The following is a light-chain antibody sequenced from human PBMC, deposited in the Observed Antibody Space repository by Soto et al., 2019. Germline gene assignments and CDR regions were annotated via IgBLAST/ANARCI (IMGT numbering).Light chain of an antibody. Sequence: IAMSQSPATLSVSAGERATLSCRASQSVSNNLARYQQKPGQAPRLLIYGASTRATGIPARFSGSGSGTEFTLTISSLQSEDFAVYYCQQYNNWPPNTFGQGTKVDIK. V-gene: IGKV3-15*01. CDR3: QQYNNWPPNT. J-gene: IGKJ1*01. CDR1: QSVSNN. CDR2: GAS.